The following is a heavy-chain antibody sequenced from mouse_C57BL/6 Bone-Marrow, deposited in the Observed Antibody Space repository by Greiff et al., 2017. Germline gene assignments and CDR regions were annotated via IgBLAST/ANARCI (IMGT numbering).Heavy chain of an antibody. V-gene: IGHV5-16*01. CDR3: ARDPRLLRNWYFDG. CDR1: GFTFSDYY. J-gene: IGHJ1*03. D-gene: IGHD2-3*01. Sequence: EVKLVESEGGLVQPGSSMKLSCTASGFTFSDYYMAWVRQVPEKGLEWVANINYEGSSTYYLDSLKSRFIISRDNAKNILYRQMSSLKSEDTATYDCARDPRLLRNWYFDGWGTGTTVTVSS. CDR2: INYEGSST.